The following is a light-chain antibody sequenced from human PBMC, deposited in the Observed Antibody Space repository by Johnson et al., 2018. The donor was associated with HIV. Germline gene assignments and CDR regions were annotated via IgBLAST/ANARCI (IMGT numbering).Light chain of an antibody. J-gene: IGLJ1*01. CDR3: GTWDSSLRAFV. CDR2: VND. CDR1: TSNIGDNY. Sequence: LTQPPSVSAAPGQKVTISCSGSTSNIGDNYVSWYRQLPGTAPKLLISVNDKRPSGIPDRFYASKSGTSATLGLTGLQTGDEADYYCGTWDSSLRAFVFGTGTKVTVL. V-gene: IGLV1-51*01.